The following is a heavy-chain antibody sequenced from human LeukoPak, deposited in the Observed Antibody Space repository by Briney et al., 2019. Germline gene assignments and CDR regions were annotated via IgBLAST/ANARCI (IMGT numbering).Heavy chain of an antibody. CDR2: ISVGSNYI. D-gene: IGHD3-22*01. J-gene: IGHJ4*02. V-gene: IGHV3-21*01. Sequence: PGGSLRLSCAASGYTFSSYSINWVRQAPGKGLEWVSSISVGSNYIYYADSVRGRFSISRGDARNSLYLQMDSLRGDDTAVYYCARLRRNSDRSGYYYYYDYWGQGTLVTVSS. CDR3: ARLRRNSDRSGYYYYYDY. CDR1: GYTFSSYS.